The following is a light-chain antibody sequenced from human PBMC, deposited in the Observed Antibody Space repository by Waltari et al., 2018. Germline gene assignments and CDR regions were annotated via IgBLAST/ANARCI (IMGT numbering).Light chain of an antibody. J-gene: IGKJ1*01. CDR2: DAS. CDR3: QHRNNWPWT. CDR1: QTIYNY. Sequence: EVVLTQSPANLSLSPGERATLSCRASQTIYNYLAWYQQKPGQAPRLLIYDASNRATGIPDRFSGSGSGTDFTLIISRLEPEDFVVYYCQHRNNWPWTFGQGSKVEIK. V-gene: IGKV3-11*01.